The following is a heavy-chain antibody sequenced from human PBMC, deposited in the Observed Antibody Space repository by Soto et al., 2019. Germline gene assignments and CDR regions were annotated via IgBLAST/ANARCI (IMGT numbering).Heavy chain of an antibody. D-gene: IGHD3-10*01. CDR2: INHSGST. V-gene: IGHV4-34*01. J-gene: IGHJ6*02. Sequence: SETLSLTCAVYGGSFSGYYWSWIRQPPGKGLEWIGEINHSGSTNYNPSLKSRVTISVDTSKNQFSLKLSSVTAADTAVYYCARGRRARGVPLRDYYYYGMDVWGQGTTVT. CDR3: ARGRRARGVPLRDYYYYGMDV. CDR1: GGSFSGYY.